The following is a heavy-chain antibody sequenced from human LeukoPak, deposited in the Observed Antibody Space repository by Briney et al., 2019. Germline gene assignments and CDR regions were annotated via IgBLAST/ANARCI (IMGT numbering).Heavy chain of an antibody. Sequence: GGSLRLSCAASGFTLSSYAMHWVRQAPGKGLEWVAVISYDGSNKYYADSVKGRFTISRDNSKNTLYLQMNSLRAEDTAVYYCARGLSGGPFDYWGQGTLVTVSS. CDR3: ARGLSGGPFDY. D-gene: IGHD6-19*01. CDR2: ISYDGSNK. V-gene: IGHV3-30*04. J-gene: IGHJ4*02. CDR1: GFTLSSYA.